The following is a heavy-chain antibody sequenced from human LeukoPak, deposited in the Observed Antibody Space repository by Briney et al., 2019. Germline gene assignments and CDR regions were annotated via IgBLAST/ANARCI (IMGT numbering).Heavy chain of an antibody. D-gene: IGHD4-17*01. Sequence: SETLSLTCTVSGGSISSSSYYWGWIRQPPGKGLEWIGSIYYSGSTYYNPSLKSRVTISVDTSKNQFSLKLSSVTAADTAVYYCARESLADGDCGSDFDYWGQGTLVTVSS. CDR2: IYYSGST. V-gene: IGHV4-39*01. CDR1: GGSISSSSYY. J-gene: IGHJ4*02. CDR3: ARESLADGDCGSDFDY.